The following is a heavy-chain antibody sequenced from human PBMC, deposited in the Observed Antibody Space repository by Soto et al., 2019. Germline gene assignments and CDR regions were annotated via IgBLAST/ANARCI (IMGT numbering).Heavy chain of an antibody. J-gene: IGHJ4*02. CDR2: INPNSGGT. CDR3: ARDRFRGYDSRGFYS. Sequence: DSVKVSCKASGYTFTNYAMHWVRQAPGQGLEWMGWINPNSGGTNYAQKFQDRVTVTTATSTNTVFLELRSLKSDDTAIYYCARDRFRGYDSRGFYSWGQGTMVTVSS. V-gene: IGHV1-2*02. D-gene: IGHD3-22*01. CDR1: GYTFTNYA.